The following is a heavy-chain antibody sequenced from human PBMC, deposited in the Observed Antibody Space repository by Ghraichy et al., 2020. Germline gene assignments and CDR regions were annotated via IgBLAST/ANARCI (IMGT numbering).Heavy chain of an antibody. CDR2: IKPNSGNP. J-gene: IGHJ3*02. Sequence: ASVKVSCKAAGDTVSSYDINWERQAPGQRPEWMGWIKPNSGNPGYAQKFQGRVTMTRNTSISTAYMELSSLRSEDTAVYYFIVGVIPNAFDNWGQGTMVSVSS. CDR3: IVGVIPNAFDN. CDR1: GDTVSSYD. V-gene: IGHV1-8*01. D-gene: IGHD2-21*01.